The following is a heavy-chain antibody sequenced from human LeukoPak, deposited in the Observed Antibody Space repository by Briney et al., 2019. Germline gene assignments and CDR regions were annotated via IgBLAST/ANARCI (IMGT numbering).Heavy chain of an antibody. Sequence: PGGSLRLSCAASGFTFGNYWMSWVRQAPGKGLEWVANIKHDGSEKYYVDSVKDRFTISRDNAKSSLYLQMNSLRAEDTAVYYCASGWDLRNFDYWGQGTLVTVSS. CDR3: ASGWDLRNFDY. D-gene: IGHD1-26*01. CDR1: GFTFGNYW. J-gene: IGHJ4*02. V-gene: IGHV3-7*01. CDR2: IKHDGSEK.